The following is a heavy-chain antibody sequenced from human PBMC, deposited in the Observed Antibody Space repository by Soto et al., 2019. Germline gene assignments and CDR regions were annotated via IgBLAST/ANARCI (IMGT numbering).Heavy chain of an antibody. CDR1: GGSISSGGYY. V-gene: IGHV4-31*03. CDR3: ARDRHYYDSSGYYIGGMDV. CDR2: IYYSGST. J-gene: IGHJ6*02. Sequence: PSETLSLTCTASGGSISSGGYYWSWIRQHPGKGLEWIGYIYYSGSTYYNPSLKSRVTISVDTSKNQFSLKLSSVTAADTAVYYCARDRHYYDSSGYYIGGMDVWGQGTTVTVSS. D-gene: IGHD3-22*01.